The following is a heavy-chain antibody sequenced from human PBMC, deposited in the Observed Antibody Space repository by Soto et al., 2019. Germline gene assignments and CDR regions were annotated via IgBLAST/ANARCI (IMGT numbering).Heavy chain of an antibody. J-gene: IGHJ6*03. CDR2: ISSSSSYI. D-gene: IGHD2-2*01. CDR3: ARGNYCSSTSCYYYYYYMDV. Sequence: GGSLRLSCAASGFTFSSYSMNWVRQAPGKGLEWVSSISSSSSYIYYADSVKGRFTISRDNAKNSLYLQMNSLRAEDTAVYYCARGNYCSSTSCYYYYYYMDVWGKGTTVTVSS. V-gene: IGHV3-21*01. CDR1: GFTFSSYS.